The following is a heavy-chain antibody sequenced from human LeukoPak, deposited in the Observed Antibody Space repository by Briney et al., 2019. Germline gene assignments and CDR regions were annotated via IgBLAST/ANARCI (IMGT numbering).Heavy chain of an antibody. V-gene: IGHV3-20*04. CDR1: GFTFSNYG. CDR2: INWNGGST. Sequence: PGGSLRLSCAASGFTFSNYGMHWVRQAPGRGLEWVSGINWNGGSTGYADSVKGRFTISRDNAKNSLYLQMNNLRAEDTAVYYCAREFGSLWFGELKFDYWGQGTLVTVSS. J-gene: IGHJ4*02. D-gene: IGHD3-10*01. CDR3: AREFGSLWFGELKFDY.